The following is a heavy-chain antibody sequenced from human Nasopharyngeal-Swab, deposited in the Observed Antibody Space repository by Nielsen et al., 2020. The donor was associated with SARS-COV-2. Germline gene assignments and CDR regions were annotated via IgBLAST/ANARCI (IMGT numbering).Heavy chain of an antibody. Sequence: GGSRRLSFAASEFTFSSYAMHWVRKAPGKGLEWVAVISYDGSNKYYADSVKGRFTISRDNSKNTLYLRMNSLRAEDTAVYYCARGNGSYYLYIWDNWGQGTLVTVSS. CDR2: ISYDGSNK. CDR1: EFTFSSYA. CDR3: ARGNGSYYLYIWDN. D-gene: IGHD1-26*01. V-gene: IGHV3-30*04. J-gene: IGHJ4*02.